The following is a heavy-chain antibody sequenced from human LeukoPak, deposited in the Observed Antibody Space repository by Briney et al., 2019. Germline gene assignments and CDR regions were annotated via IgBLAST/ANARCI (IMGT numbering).Heavy chain of an antibody. CDR1: GFTFSSYG. D-gene: IGHD3-22*01. CDR2: IWYDGSNK. CDR3: ARDAERVYYDSSGYFVAYYFDY. V-gene: IGHV3-33*01. Sequence: GRSLRLSCTASGFTFSSYGMHWVRQAPGKGLEWVAVIWYDGSNKYYADSVKGRFTISRDNSKNTLYLQMNSLRAEDTAVYYCARDAERVYYDSSGYFVAYYFDYWGRGTLVTVSS. J-gene: IGHJ4*02.